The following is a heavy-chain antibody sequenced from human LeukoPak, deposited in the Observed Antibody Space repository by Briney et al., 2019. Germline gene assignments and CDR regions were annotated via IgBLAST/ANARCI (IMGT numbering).Heavy chain of an antibody. D-gene: IGHD3-3*01. Sequence: GGSLRLSCVGSGFMFSDYYMSWIRQAPGKGLEWVSYISNDSVDKYYVDSVGGRFTISRDNAKKSMYLQMSGLRVEDTAVYYCARRDWVSGAVRAFDIWGQGTMVTVSS. J-gene: IGHJ3*02. CDR1: GFMFSDYY. V-gene: IGHV3-11*04. CDR3: ARRDWVSGAVRAFDI. CDR2: ISNDSVDK.